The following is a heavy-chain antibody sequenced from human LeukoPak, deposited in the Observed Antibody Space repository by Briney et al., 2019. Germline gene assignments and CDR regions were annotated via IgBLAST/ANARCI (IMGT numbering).Heavy chain of an antibody. V-gene: IGHV4-4*07. CDR2: IYTSGST. CDR1: GGSISSYY. CDR3: ARDAVLPLWFGEVYFDY. Sequence: PSETLSLICTVSGGSISSYYWSWIRQPAGKGLEWIGRIYTSGSTNYNPSLKSRVTMSVDTSKNQFSLKLSSVTAADTAVYYCARDAVLPLWFGEVYFDYWGQGTLVTVSS. J-gene: IGHJ4*02. D-gene: IGHD3-10*01.